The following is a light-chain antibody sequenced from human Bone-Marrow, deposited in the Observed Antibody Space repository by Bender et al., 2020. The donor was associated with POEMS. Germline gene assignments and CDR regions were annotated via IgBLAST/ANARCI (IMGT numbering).Light chain of an antibody. CDR3: CSYAGNSVI. Sequence: QSALTQPASVSGSPGQSITISCTGTSGDVGGYNLVSWYQQYPGKAPKFLIYEVNKRPTGVSSRFSGSKSGNTASLTISGLQADDEADYFCCSYAGNSVIFGGGTTLTVL. CDR1: SGDVGGYNL. J-gene: IGLJ2*01. V-gene: IGLV2-23*02. CDR2: EVN.